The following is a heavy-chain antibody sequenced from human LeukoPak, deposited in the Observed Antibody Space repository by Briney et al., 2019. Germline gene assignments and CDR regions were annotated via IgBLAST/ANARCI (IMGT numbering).Heavy chain of an antibody. CDR2: INPNSGGT. D-gene: IGHD6-13*01. Sequence: ASVKVSCKASGYTFTGYYMHWVRQAPGQGLEWMGWINPNSGGTNYAQKFQGRVTITADKSTSTAYMELSSLRSEDTAVYYCARTRSSSSSWYGRFDYWGQGTLVTVSS. CDR3: ARTRSSSSSWYGRFDY. V-gene: IGHV1-2*02. CDR1: GYTFTGYY. J-gene: IGHJ4*02.